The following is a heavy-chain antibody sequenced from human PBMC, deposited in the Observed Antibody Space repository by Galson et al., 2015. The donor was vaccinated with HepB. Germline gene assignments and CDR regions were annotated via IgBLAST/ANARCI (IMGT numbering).Heavy chain of an antibody. CDR2: ITVMSTHK. CDR1: GFIFDKYN. Sequence: SLRLSCAASGFIFDKYNMNWVRQAPGKGLQWVSSITVMSTHKYYADSVKGRFTISRDNAKNVVYLQMDGLRADDTAVYYCSRDTIVMASPTADYWGQGTLVTVSS. CDR3: SRDTIVMASPTADY. J-gene: IGHJ4*02. D-gene: IGHD2/OR15-2a*01. V-gene: IGHV3-21*01.